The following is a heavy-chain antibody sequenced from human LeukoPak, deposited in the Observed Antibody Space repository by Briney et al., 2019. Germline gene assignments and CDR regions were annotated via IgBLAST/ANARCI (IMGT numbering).Heavy chain of an antibody. CDR3: ARDPRGYCSGGSCYSGYFDY. V-gene: IGHV3-33*01. D-gene: IGHD2-15*01. J-gene: IGHJ4*02. CDR2: IWYDGSNK. Sequence: GRSLRLSCAASGFTFSSYDMHWVRQAPGKGLEWVAVIWYDGSNKYYADSVKGRFTISRDNSKNTLYLQMNSLRAEDTAVYYCARDPRGYCSGGSCYSGYFDYWGQGTLVTVSS. CDR1: GFTFSSYD.